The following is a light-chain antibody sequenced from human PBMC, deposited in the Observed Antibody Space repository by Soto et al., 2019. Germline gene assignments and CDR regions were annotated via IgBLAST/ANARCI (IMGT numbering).Light chain of an antibody. CDR3: SSYTSSSTSLYV. Sequence: QSALTQPASLSGSPGQSITISCTGTSSDVGGYNYVSWYQQHPGKAPKLMIYDVSNRPSGVSNRFSGSKSGNTASLTISGLQAEDEADYYCSSYTSSSTSLYVFGTGTRSPS. CDR1: SSDVGGYNY. CDR2: DVS. V-gene: IGLV2-14*01. J-gene: IGLJ1*01.